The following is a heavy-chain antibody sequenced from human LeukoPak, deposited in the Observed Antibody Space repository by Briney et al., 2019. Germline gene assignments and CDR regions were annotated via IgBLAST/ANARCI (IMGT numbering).Heavy chain of an antibody. V-gene: IGHV1-2*02. D-gene: IGHD3-22*01. CDR3: AREYYDSSGYYSCYFDY. CDR2: ISPNSGGT. Sequence: EASVKVSCKASGYTFTGYYMHWVRQAPGQGLEWMGWISPNSGGTNYAQNFQGRVTMTRDTSISTAYMELSRLRSDDTAVYYCAREYYDSSGYYSCYFDYWGQGTLVTVSS. CDR1: GYTFTGYY. J-gene: IGHJ4*02.